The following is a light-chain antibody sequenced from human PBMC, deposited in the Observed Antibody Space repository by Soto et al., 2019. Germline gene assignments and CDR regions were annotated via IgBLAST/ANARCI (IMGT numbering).Light chain of an antibody. V-gene: IGKV1-5*01. CDR1: QSISSW. Sequence: DIQMTQSPSTLSASVGDRVTITCRASQSISSWLAGYQQNPGKAPNLLIYDASSLEGGVPSRFSGSGSGTEFTLTISSLQPDDFATYYCQQYKSYSVTFGGGTKVEIK. CDR2: DAS. J-gene: IGKJ4*01. CDR3: QQYKSYSVT.